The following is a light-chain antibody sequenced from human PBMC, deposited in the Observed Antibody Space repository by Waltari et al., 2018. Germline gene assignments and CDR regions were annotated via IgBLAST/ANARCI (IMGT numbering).Light chain of an antibody. CDR2: EVT. CDR1: SADIGRYNL. CDR3: SSFESSRTWV. V-gene: IGLV2-23*02. Sequence: QSALTQPASVSGSPGQSITISCSGTSADIGRYNLVAWHQHLPGNAPKLVIYEVTERPSELSNRFSGSKSGNTASLTISGLQAEDEADYYCSSFESSRTWVFGGGTKLTVL. J-gene: IGLJ3*02.